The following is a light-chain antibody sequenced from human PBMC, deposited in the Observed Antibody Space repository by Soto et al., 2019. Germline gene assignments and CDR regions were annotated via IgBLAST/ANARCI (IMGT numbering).Light chain of an antibody. CDR1: RGTGDS. CDR2: TAS. V-gene: IGKV1-12*01. J-gene: IGKJ1*01. CDR3: LQVSSFPRT. Sequence: DIQITPSPSSLSAFVGDTVTITSRTSRGTGDSLAWFPQKPGKAPQFLIQTASNLQSSVPSRFSGSGSGTEVILSINSLQPEDIATYYCLQVSSFPRTFGQGTKVDSK.